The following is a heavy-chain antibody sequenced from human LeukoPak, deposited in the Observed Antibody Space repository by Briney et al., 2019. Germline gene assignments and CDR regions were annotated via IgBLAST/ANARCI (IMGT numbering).Heavy chain of an antibody. CDR3: ARDRSDIVAKTDFDY. Sequence: GGSLRLSCAASGFTFSDYYMSWIRQAPGKGLEWVSYISSSGSTIYYADSVKGRFTISRYNAKNSLYLQMNSLRAEDTAVYYCARDRSDIVAKTDFDYWGQGTLVTVSS. CDR1: GFTFSDYY. J-gene: IGHJ4*02. V-gene: IGHV3-11*04. D-gene: IGHD5-12*01. CDR2: ISSSGSTI.